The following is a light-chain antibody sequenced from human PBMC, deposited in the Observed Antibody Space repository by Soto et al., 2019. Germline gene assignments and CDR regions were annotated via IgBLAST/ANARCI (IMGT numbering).Light chain of an antibody. CDR1: QSVSSSY. Sequence: EIVLTQSPGTVSLSPGERATLSCRASQSVSSSYLAWYQQKPGQAPRLLIYGASSRATGIPDRFSGSGYGTDFTLTISRREPEDFAVYYCQQFGSSPKLTFGGGTKVEIK. CDR2: GAS. J-gene: IGKJ4*01. CDR3: QQFGSSPKLT. V-gene: IGKV3-20*01.